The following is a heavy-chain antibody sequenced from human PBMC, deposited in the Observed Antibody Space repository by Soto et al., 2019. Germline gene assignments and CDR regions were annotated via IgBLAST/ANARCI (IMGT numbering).Heavy chain of an antibody. D-gene: IGHD6-19*01. CDR2: IIPMFGTG. J-gene: IGHJ5*02. CDR3: ARENRDDNSGWYSSSDWFDP. V-gene: IGHV1-69*13. Sequence: SVKVSCKASGDTSDSFSISWVRQAPGQGLEWMGGIIPMFGTGNYAQKFQGRLTITADESTGTSYMDLKSLRSEDTAVYFCARENRDDNSGWYSSSDWFDPWGQGTLVTVSS. CDR1: GDTSDSFS.